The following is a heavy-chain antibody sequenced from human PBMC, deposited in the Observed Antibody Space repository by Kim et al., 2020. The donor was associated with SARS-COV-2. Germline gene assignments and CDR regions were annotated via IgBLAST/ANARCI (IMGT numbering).Heavy chain of an antibody. V-gene: IGHV3-30*18. CDR1: GFTFSNYG. CDR2: TTYDGTYK. Sequence: GGSLRLSCLASGFTFSNYGMHWVRQAPGKGLEWVATTTYDGTYKFYSESLEGPFTISRDNSKDTLYLQMSSLRAEDTALYFCAKETYSGTSRWFDAWGQGTRVTVSS. D-gene: IGHD1-26*01. CDR3: AKETYSGTSRWFDA. J-gene: IGHJ5*02.